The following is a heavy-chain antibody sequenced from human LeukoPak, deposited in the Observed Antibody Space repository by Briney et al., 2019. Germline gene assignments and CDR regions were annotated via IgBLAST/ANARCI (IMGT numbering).Heavy chain of an antibody. CDR2: INSDESRT. J-gene: IGHJ4*02. D-gene: IGHD3-10*01. Sequence: GGSLRLSCAASGFTFSSYWMHWVRQAPGKGLVWVSRINSDESRTSYAGSVKGRFTISRDNAKNTLYLQMNSLRAEDTAVYYCSRGPGVAGRFFVGDQWGQGTLVTVSS. CDR1: GFTFSSYW. CDR3: SRGPGVAGRFFVGDQ. V-gene: IGHV3-74*01.